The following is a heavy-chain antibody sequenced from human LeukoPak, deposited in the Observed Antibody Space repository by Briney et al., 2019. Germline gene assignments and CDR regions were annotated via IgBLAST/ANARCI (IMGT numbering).Heavy chain of an antibody. CDR1: GGSFSAYY. Sequence: NTSETLSLTCAVYGGSFSAYYWSWIRQPPGKGLEWIGEINHSGSTNYNPSLKSRVTISVDTSKNQFSLKLSSVTAADTAVYYCARGRRSGWYRDYYYYYGMDVWGKGTTVTVSS. V-gene: IGHV4-34*01. J-gene: IGHJ6*04. CDR2: INHSGST. D-gene: IGHD6-19*01. CDR3: ARGRRSGWYRDYYYYYGMDV.